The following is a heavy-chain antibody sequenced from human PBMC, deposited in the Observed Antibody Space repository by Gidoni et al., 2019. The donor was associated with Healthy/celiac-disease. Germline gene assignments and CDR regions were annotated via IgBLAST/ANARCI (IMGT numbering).Heavy chain of an antibody. CDR3: AKSGDDYGDYVHHYGMDV. Sequence: QVQLQQWGAGLLKPSETLSLTCAVYGGSFSGYYWSWIRQPPGKGLEWIGEINHSGSTNYNPSLKSRVTISVDTSKNQFSLKLSSVTAADTAVYYCAKSGDDYGDYVHHYGMDVWGQGTTVTVSS. V-gene: IGHV4-34*01. CDR2: INHSGST. J-gene: IGHJ6*02. D-gene: IGHD4-17*01. CDR1: GGSFSGYY.